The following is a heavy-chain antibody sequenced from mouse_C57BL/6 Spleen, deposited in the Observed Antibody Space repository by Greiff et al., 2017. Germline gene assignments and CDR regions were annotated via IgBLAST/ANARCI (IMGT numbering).Heavy chain of an antibody. J-gene: IGHJ4*01. CDR1: GYTFTSYW. Sequence: VQLQESGAELAKPGASVKLSCKASGYTFTSYWMHWVKQRPGQGLEWIGYINPSSGYTKYNQKFKGKATLTADKSSSTAYMQLSSLTYDDSAVYDCARFYYSNPHYYAMDYWGQGASVTVST. CDR3: ARFYYSNPHYYAMDY. CDR2: INPSSGYT. D-gene: IGHD2-5*01. V-gene: IGHV1-7*01.